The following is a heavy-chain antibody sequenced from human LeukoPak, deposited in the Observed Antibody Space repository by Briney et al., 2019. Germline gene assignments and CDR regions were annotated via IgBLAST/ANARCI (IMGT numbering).Heavy chain of an antibody. J-gene: IGHJ5*02. CDR2: MHYSGST. D-gene: IGHD5-18*01. CDR3: ASIYLGLSDSYGNLNWFDP. V-gene: IGHV4-39*07. Sequence: SETLSLTCTVSGGSIRNNNYYWGWIRQSPGKGLEWIGGMHYSGSTYHNPSLKSRVTISVDTSKNQFSLKLSSVTAADTAVYYCASIYLGLSDSYGNLNWFDPWGQGTLVTVSS. CDR1: GGSIRNNNYY.